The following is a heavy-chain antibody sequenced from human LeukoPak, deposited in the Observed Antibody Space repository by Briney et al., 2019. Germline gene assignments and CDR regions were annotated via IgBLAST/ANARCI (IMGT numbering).Heavy chain of an antibody. CDR2: LSDSGGRT. Sequence: GGSLRLSCAVSGITLSNYGMSWVRQAPGKGLEWVAGLSDSGGRTNYADSVKGRFIISRDNAKNTLYLQMNSLRAEDTAVYYCAKARPQLRYYFDYWGQGTLVTVSS. CDR3: AKARPQLRYYFDY. D-gene: IGHD5-18*01. J-gene: IGHJ4*02. V-gene: IGHV3-23*01. CDR1: GITLSNYG.